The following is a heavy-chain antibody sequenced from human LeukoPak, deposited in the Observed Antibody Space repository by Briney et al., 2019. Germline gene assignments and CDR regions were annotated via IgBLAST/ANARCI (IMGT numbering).Heavy chain of an antibody. CDR3: AGEATGGPFDY. Sequence: GASVKVSCKASGYTLTSYAMNWVRQAPGQGLEWMGWINTNTGNPTYAQGFTGRFVFSLDTSVSTAYLQISSLKAEDTAVYYCAGEATGGPFDYWGQGTLVTVSS. D-gene: IGHD5-12*01. CDR1: GYTLTSYA. CDR2: INTNTGNP. J-gene: IGHJ4*02. V-gene: IGHV7-4-1*02.